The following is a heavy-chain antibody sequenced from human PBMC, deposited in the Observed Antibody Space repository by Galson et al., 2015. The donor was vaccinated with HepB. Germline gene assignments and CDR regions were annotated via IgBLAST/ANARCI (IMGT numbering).Heavy chain of an antibody. CDR1: GFTFSNFG. CDR3: AKDQGYRFWGGFSACDS. J-gene: IGHJ4*02. CDR2: ISFDGSNS. V-gene: IGHV3-30*18. Sequence: SLRLSCAASGFTFSNFGMHWVRKTPGKGLESVAVISFDGSNSFYADSVTGHFAISRYNFNNKLYPQMNNLRPENTAADDYAKDQGYRFWGGFSACDSWGQGTLVTVS. D-gene: IGHD3-3*01.